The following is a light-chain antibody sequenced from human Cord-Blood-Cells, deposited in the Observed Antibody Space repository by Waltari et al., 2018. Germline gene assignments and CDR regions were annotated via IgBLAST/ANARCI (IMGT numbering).Light chain of an antibody. CDR1: QSISSY. Sequence: EIQMTQSSFSLSASVGDRVTITCRASQSISSYLNWYQQKPGKAPKLLIYAASSLQSGVPSRFSGSGSGTDFTLTISSLQPEDFATYYCQQSYSTPYTFGQGTKLEIK. CDR2: AAS. CDR3: QQSYSTPYT. V-gene: IGKV1-39*01. J-gene: IGKJ2*01.